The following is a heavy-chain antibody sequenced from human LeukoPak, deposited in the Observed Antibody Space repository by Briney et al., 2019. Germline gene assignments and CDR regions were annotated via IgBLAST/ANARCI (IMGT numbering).Heavy chain of an antibody. Sequence: QPGRSLRLSCAASGFTFSSYAMHWGRQAPGKGLEWVAVIRYDGSNKFYADSVKDRFTIPRDNSKKPLYLQMISLRAEDTAVYYCARGAAMVRVWYYYGMDVWGQGTTVTVSS. V-gene: IGHV3-30-3*01. J-gene: IGHJ6*02. CDR3: ARGAAMVRVWYYYGMDV. CDR2: IRYDGSNK. CDR1: GFTFSSYA. D-gene: IGHD5-18*01.